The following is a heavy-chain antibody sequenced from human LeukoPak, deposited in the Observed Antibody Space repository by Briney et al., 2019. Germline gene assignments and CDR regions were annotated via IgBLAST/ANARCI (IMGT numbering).Heavy chain of an antibody. J-gene: IGHJ3*02. CDR1: GASISSYY. CDR3: ARGANWNLGAFDI. V-gene: IGHV4-59*01. D-gene: IGHD1-7*01. Sequence: SETLSLTCTVSGASISSYYWSWIRQPPGKGLEWIGYIYYSRGTNYNPSLKGRVTISVVTSKNQFSLKLSFVTAADTAVYYCARGANWNLGAFDIWGQGTMVTVSS. CDR2: IYYSRGT.